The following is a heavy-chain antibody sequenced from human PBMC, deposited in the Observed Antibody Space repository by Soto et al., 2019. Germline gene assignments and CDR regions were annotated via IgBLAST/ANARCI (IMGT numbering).Heavy chain of an antibody. D-gene: IGHD3-10*01. J-gene: IGHJ4*02. CDR3: SRVDPGETSPFDH. CDR2: INPSDGSR. CDR1: GYTFTSYG. V-gene: IGHV1-46*03. Sequence: ASVKVSCKASGYTFTSYGINWVRQAPGQGLEWMGWINPSDGSRMFAQSFQGRVTMTRDTSTSTVYMEVSSLRSEDTAVYYCSRVDPGETSPFDHWGQGTLVTVS.